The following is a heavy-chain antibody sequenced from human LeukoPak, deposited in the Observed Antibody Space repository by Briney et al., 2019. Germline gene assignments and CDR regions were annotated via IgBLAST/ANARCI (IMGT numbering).Heavy chain of an antibody. CDR3: ARVGSYGMDV. D-gene: IGHD3-10*01. V-gene: IGHV3-48*01. Sequence: GGSLRLSCAASGFTFSSYNMNWVRQAPGKGLEWDSYISTSSNTIYYADSVKGRFTISRDNAKNSLYLQMNDLRAEDTAVYYCARVGSYGMDVWGQGTTVTVSS. J-gene: IGHJ6*02. CDR2: ISTSSNTI. CDR1: GFTFSSYN.